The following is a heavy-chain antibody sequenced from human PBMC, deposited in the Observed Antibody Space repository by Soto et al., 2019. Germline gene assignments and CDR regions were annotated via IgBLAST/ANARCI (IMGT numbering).Heavy chain of an antibody. V-gene: IGHV3-53*01. CDR2: IYGGGST. Sequence: EVQLVESGGGLIQPGGSLRLSCAASGFAVSSKSMTWVRQAPGKGLEWVSVIYGGGSTYYADSVKGRFTISRDTSKNSLSLQMNSLRAEDTAVYYCVQTTGWPGFDFWGPGTLVTVSS. CDR3: VQTTGWPGFDF. D-gene: IGHD6-19*01. J-gene: IGHJ4*02. CDR1: GFAVSSKS.